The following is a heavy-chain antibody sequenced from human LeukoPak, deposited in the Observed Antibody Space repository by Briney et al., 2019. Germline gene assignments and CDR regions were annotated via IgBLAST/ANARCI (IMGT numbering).Heavy chain of an antibody. CDR3: ARGLEITGY. D-gene: IGHD1-14*01. CDR1: GFTFSSYA. CDR2: ISYDGSNK. Sequence: GGSLRLSCAASGFTFSSYATHWVRQAPGKGLEWVAVISYDGSNKYYADSVKGRFTISRDNSKNTLYLQMNSLRAEDTAVYYCARGLEITGYWGQGTLVTVSS. J-gene: IGHJ4*02. V-gene: IGHV3-30-3*01.